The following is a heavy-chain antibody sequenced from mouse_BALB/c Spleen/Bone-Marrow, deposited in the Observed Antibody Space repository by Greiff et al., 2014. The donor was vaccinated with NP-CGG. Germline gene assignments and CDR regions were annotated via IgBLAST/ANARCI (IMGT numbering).Heavy chain of an antibody. CDR3: NAEHGNYHYFDY. V-gene: IGHV14-4*02. J-gene: IGHJ2*01. Sequence: VQLKDSGAELVRSGASVKLSCTASGFNIKDYYVHWVKQRPEQGLEWIGWIDPGNGDTEYAPKFQGKATMTADTSSNTAYLQLSSLTSEDTAVYYCNAEHGNYHYFDYWGQGTTLTVSS. CDR1: GFNIKDYY. D-gene: IGHD6-1*01. CDR2: IDPGNGDT.